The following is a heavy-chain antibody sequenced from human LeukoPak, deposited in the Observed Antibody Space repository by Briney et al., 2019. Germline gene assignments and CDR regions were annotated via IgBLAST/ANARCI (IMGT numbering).Heavy chain of an antibody. CDR2: IRQSGDIT. V-gene: IGHV3-23*01. D-gene: IGHD5-24*01. CDR3: VRRGGSDGWGAFDI. J-gene: IGHJ3*02. CDR1: EFTFSNYV. Sequence: GGSLRLSCAAYEFTFSNYVMNWVRQAQGKGLEWVSSIRQSGDITYYADSVKGRFTISRDNSKNTLSLQMNSLSREDTAIYYCVRRGGSDGWGAFDIWGQGTVVTVSS.